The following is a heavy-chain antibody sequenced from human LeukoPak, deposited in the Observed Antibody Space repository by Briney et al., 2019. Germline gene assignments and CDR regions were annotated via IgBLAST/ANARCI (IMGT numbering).Heavy chain of an antibody. Sequence: GESLKISCRGSGYRFSNYWIGWVRQMPGKGLEWMGIIYPGDSDTRYSPSFQGQATISADKSISTAYLQWSSLKASDTAMYYCARYCSSTSCYENLFDPWGQGTLVTVSS. J-gene: IGHJ5*02. D-gene: IGHD2-2*01. CDR3: ARYCSSTSCYENLFDP. V-gene: IGHV5-51*01. CDR1: GYRFSNYW. CDR2: IYPGDSDT.